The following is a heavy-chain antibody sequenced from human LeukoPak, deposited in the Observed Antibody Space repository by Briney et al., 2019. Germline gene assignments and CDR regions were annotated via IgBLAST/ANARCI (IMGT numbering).Heavy chain of an antibody. J-gene: IGHJ4*02. D-gene: IGHD5-18*01. V-gene: IGHV3-23*01. CDR2: IGGSGGST. CDR3: AKGRRGYSQGTTDY. Sequence: GGSLRLSCAASGFTFSSYAMSWVRQAPGKGLEWVSAIGGSGGSTYYADSVKGRFTISRDNSKNTLYLQMNSLRAEDTAVYYCAKGRRGYSQGTTDYWGQGTLVTVSS. CDR1: GFTFSSYA.